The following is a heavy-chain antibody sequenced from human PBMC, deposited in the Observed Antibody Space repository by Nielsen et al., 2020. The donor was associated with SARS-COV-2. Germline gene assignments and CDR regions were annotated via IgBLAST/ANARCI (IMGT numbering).Heavy chain of an antibody. J-gene: IGHJ6*02. CDR2: IYTDGST. V-gene: IGHV3-66*01. CDR3: ARDNWGRMDV. Sequence: GGSLRPSCGASGFTISSSFMSWVRQAAGKGLDWVSVIYTDGSTSHADSVKGRFTISRDNSKNTLYLQMNSLRAEDTAMYYCARDNWGRMDVWGQGTTVTVSS. CDR1: GFTISSSF. D-gene: IGHD7-27*01.